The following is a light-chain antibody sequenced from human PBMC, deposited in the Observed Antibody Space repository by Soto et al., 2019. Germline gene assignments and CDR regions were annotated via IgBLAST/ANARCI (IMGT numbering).Light chain of an antibody. CDR3: LQYYSSPWT. Sequence: DIQMTQAPSTLSASVGERVNSTCRASQSVSNVLAWFQQKPGRAPKLLILDISNLATGIPSRFSGSGSGSATEFTLTISSLQPDDSATYYCLQYYSSPWTFGQGNKVEIK. J-gene: IGKJ1*01. CDR1: QSVSNV. CDR2: DIS. V-gene: IGKV1-5*01.